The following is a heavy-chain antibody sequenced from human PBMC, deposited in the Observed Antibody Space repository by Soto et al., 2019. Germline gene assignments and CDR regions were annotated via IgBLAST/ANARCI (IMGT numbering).Heavy chain of an antibody. CDR2: INSDGSST. Sequence: PGGSLRLSCAASGFTFSSYWMHWVRQAPGKGLVWVSRINSDGSSTSYADSVKGRFTISRDNAKNTLYLQMNSLRAEDTAVYYWARVDDYDYYFHSWGQGTLVTAPQ. V-gene: IGHV3-74*01. CDR1: GFTFSSYW. J-gene: IGHJ4*02. D-gene: IGHD4-17*01. CDR3: ARVDDYDYYFHS.